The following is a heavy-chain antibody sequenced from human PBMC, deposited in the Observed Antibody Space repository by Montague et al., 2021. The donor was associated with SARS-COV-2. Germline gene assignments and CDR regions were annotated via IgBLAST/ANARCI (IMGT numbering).Heavy chain of an antibody. V-gene: IGHV5-10-1*01. Sequence: QSGAEVKKSGESLRISCRGSGYDFTRYWISWVRQMPGKGLEWMGRISPADSQTNYSPSFQGQVTISVDKSITTAYLQWSSLKPSDTAIYYCARSQHCGSDCYFAYWGQGSLVTVSS. CDR3: ARSQHCGSDCYFAY. D-gene: IGHD2-21*02. J-gene: IGHJ4*02. CDR1: GYDFTRYW. CDR2: ISPADSQT.